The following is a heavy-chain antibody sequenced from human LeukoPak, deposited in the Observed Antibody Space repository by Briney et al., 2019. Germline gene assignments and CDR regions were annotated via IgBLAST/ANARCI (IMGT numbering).Heavy chain of an antibody. CDR3: ARGGGYYPIDY. J-gene: IGHJ4*02. Sequence: GGSLRLPCAASGFTVNSNYMNWVRQAPGKGLEWVSVLYSDGRTYYADSVKGRFTISRDTSKNTLYLQVNSLRAEDTAVYYCARGGGYYPIDYWGQGTLVTVSS. CDR1: GFTVNSNY. CDR2: LYSDGRT. D-gene: IGHD2-15*01. V-gene: IGHV3-53*01.